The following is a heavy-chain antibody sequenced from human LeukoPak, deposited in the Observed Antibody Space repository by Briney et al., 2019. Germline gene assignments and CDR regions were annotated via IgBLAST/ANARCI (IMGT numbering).Heavy chain of an antibody. V-gene: IGHV1-18*01. CDR2: ISGYNDIT. Sequence: ASVKVSCKASGYTFTSYGISWVRQAPGQGLEWMGWISGYNDITNYAQNLQGRVTMTTDTSTSTAYMELRSLRSDDTAVYYCARGRYPHTSSWYGDAFDIWGQGTMVTVSS. CDR3: ARGRYPHTSSWYGDAFDI. CDR1: GYTFTSYG. D-gene: IGHD6-13*01. J-gene: IGHJ3*02.